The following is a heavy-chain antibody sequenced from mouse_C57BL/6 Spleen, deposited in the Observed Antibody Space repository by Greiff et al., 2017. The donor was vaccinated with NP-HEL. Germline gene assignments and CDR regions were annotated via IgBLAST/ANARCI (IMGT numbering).Heavy chain of an antibody. D-gene: IGHD1-1*01. J-gene: IGHJ2*01. Sequence: EVQLVESGPGLVKPSQSLSLTCSVTGYSITSGYYWNWLRQFPGNKLEWMGYISYDGSNNYNPSLKNRISITRDTSKNQFFLKLNSVTTEDTATYYCARLGSSPFDYWGQGTTLTVSS. CDR2: ISYDGSN. V-gene: IGHV3-6*01. CDR1: GYSITSGYY. CDR3: ARLGSSPFDY.